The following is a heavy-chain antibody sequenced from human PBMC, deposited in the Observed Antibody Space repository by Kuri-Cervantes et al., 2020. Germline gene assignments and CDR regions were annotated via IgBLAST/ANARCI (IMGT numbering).Heavy chain of an antibody. J-gene: IGHJ4*02. Sequence: GESLKISCKGSGYSFTSYWIGWVRQMPGKGLEWMGIIYPGDSDTRYSPSFQGQVTISADKFISTAYLQWSSLKASDTAMYYCARTYYYDSSGYLFDYWGQGTLVTVSS. D-gene: IGHD3-22*01. CDR2: IYPGDSDT. CDR1: GYSFTSYW. CDR3: ARTYYYDSSGYLFDY. V-gene: IGHV5-51*01.